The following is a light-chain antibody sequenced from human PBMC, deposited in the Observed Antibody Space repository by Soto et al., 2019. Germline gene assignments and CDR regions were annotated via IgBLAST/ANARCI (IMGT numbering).Light chain of an antibody. J-gene: IGLJ1*01. V-gene: IGLV2-23*01. CDR3: CSYASSSTYV. CDR1: SSEVGNYNL. Sequence: QSVLTQPASVSGSPGQSITISCTGTSSEVGNYNLVSWYQQHPGKAPKLMIYEGSKRPSGVSNRFSGSKSGNTASLTISGLQSEDEADYYCCSYASSSTYVFGSGTKVTGL. CDR2: EGS.